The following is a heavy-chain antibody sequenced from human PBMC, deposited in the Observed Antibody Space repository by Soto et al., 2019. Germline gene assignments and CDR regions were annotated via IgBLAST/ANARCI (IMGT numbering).Heavy chain of an antibody. CDR2: IKQDGSEK. D-gene: IGHD2-15*01. V-gene: IGHV3-7*03. J-gene: IGHJ4*02. CDR1: GFTFSSYW. CDR3: AKDTGRGGGSVFDY. Sequence: QPGGSLRLSCAASGFTFSSYWMSWVRQAPGKGLEWVANIKQDGSEKYYVDSVKGRFTISRDNFKNTLYLQMNSLRAEDTAVYYCAKDTGRGGGSVFDYWGQGTLVTVSS.